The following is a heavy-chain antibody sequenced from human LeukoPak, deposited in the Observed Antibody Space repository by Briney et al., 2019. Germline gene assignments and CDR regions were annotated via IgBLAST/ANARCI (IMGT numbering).Heavy chain of an antibody. CDR3: ARDSGSYYFDY. Sequence: PGGSLRLSCGASGFTVSSKYMIWVRQAPGKGLEWVSVIYSGGNTDYADSVKGRFTISRDNSKNTLYLQMNSLRAEDTAVYYCARDSGSYYFDYWGQGTLVTVSS. CDR2: IYSGGNT. CDR1: GFTVSSKY. D-gene: IGHD1-26*01. J-gene: IGHJ4*02. V-gene: IGHV3-66*01.